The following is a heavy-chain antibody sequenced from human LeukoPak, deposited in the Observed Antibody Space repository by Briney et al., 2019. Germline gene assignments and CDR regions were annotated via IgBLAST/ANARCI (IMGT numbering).Heavy chain of an antibody. D-gene: IGHD3-22*01. Sequence: GGSLRLSCAASGFTFSSYSMNWVRQAPGRGLEWVSSITTSSSYIYYADSVKGRFTISRDNAKNSLYLQMNSLRADDTAVYYCAREVWRNYYDSSGDFDYWGQGTLVTVSS. CDR1: GFTFSSYS. V-gene: IGHV3-21*01. CDR3: AREVWRNYYDSSGDFDY. CDR2: ITTSSSYI. J-gene: IGHJ4*02.